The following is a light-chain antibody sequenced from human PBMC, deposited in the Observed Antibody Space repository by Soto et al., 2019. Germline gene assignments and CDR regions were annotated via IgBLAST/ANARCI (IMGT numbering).Light chain of an antibody. Sequence: QAVVNQEPSLTVSPGGTVTLTCGSSTGAVTSGHYPYWFQQKPGQAPRTLIYDTSNKHSWTPARFSGSLLGGKAALTLSGAQPEDEAEYYCLLSYSGARLYVFGTGTKVTVL. J-gene: IGLJ1*01. V-gene: IGLV7-46*01. CDR3: LLSYSGARLYV. CDR2: DTS. CDR1: TGAVTSGHY.